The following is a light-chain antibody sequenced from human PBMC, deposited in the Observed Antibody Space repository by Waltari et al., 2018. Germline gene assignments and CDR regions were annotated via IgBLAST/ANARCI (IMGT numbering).Light chain of an antibody. CDR2: AAS. Sequence: IVMTPSSATLSVYPGESATLSCRASQNISTHLVWYQHNPGQAPRLLIYAASTRATGTPARFSGHGSGTEFTLTISSLQSEDFALYYCQQYNTWPSFGPGTKVDIK. CDR3: QQYNTWPS. V-gene: IGKV3-15*01. J-gene: IGKJ3*01. CDR1: QNISTH.